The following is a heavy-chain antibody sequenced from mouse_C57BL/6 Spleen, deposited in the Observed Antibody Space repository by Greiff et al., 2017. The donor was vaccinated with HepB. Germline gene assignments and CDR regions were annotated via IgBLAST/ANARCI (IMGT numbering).Heavy chain of an antibody. V-gene: IGHV5-17*01. CDR3: AREGGTSAWFAY. CDR1: GFTFSDYG. J-gene: IGHJ3*01. Sequence: EVQGVESGGGLVKPGGSLKLSCAASGFTFSDYGMHWVRQAPEKGLEWVAYISSGSSTIYYADTVKGRFTISRDNAKNTLFLQMTSLRSEDTAMYYCAREGGTSAWFAYWGQGTLVTVSA. CDR2: ISSGSSTI. D-gene: IGHD4-1*01.